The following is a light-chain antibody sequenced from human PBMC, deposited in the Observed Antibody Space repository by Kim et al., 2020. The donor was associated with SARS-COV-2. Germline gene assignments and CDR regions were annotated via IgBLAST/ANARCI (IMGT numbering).Light chain of an antibody. CDR2: KAS. CDR1: QSISTW. CDR3: QHYNAYPWT. J-gene: IGKJ1*01. Sequence: VAVGDRVTITCRASQSISTWVAWYQQKPVKAPNLLIYKASILESGVPSRFSGSASGTEFTLTITSLQPDDFGTYYCQHYNAYPWTFGQGTKVDIK. V-gene: IGKV1-5*03.